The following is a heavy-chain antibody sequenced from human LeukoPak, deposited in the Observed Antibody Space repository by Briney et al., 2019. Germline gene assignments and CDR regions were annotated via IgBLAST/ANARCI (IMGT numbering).Heavy chain of an antibody. J-gene: IGHJ6*03. Sequence: GASVKVSCKASGYNFNTDNMHWMRQAPGQRLEWMGIIYSGGGYTSAQKFQGRVTMTRDTSTSTAYMELRSLRSDDTAVYYCARADLRFLEWLFPTDYYYYMDVWGKGTTVTVSS. D-gene: IGHD3-3*01. CDR3: ARADLRFLEWLFPTDYYYYMDV. V-gene: IGHV1-46*02. CDR1: GYNFNTDN. CDR2: IYSGGGYT.